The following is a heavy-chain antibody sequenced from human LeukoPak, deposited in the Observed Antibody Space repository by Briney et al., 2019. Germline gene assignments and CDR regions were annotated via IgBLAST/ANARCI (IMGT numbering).Heavy chain of an antibody. V-gene: IGHV3-21*01. J-gene: IGHJ3*02. CDR1: GFTFSSYN. CDR3: ARDVLIAADGVIRLDAFDI. D-gene: IGHD6-13*01. Sequence: GGSLRLSCAASGFTFSSYNMNWVRQTPGKGLEWVSSISSSSSFIYYAASVKGRFTSSRDTAQNSLYLQMNRLRGEDTAVYYCARDVLIAADGVIRLDAFDIWGQGTVVTVSS. CDR2: ISSSSSFI.